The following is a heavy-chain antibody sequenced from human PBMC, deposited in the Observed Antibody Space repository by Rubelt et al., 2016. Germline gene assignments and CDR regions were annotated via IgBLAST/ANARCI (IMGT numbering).Heavy chain of an antibody. V-gene: IGHV4-34*01. CDR1: GGSLSGYY. CDR2: INHSGIT. CDR3: ASQRGYSRGRH. J-gene: IGHJ4*02. Sequence: QVQLQQWGAGLLKPSETLSLTCAVYGGSLSGYYWSWIRQPPGKGLEWIGEINHSGITNYNPSIKSRVTMSVDTSKAQFSLTLISGTAADTAVDYCASQRGYSRGRHWGQGTLVTVSS. D-gene: IGHD6-19*01.